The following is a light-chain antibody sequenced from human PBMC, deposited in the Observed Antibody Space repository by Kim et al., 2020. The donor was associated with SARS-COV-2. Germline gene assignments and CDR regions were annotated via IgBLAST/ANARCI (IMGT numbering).Light chain of an antibody. J-gene: IGKJ2*03. CDR2: AAS. CDR1: QSISNY. Sequence: SAAVGDRVTITCRASQSISNYLNWYQQKPGKAPKLLIYAASGLQSGVPSRFNGSGSGTDFTLTISILQPEDFATYHCQQSYGTPHSFGQGTKLEI. V-gene: IGKV1-39*01. CDR3: QQSYGTPHS.